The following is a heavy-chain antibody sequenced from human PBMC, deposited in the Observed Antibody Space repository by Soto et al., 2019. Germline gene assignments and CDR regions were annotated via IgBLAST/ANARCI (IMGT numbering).Heavy chain of an antibody. D-gene: IGHD6-19*01. Sequence: QVQLVQSGAEVKKPGASVKVSCKASGYTFTGYYMHWVRQAPGQGPEWMGWINPNSGGTNYAQKFQGWVNMTRDTSISTADMELSRLRSDDTAVYYCARGHSSGWRLTTTTTVLGHYYYYGMDVWGQGTTVTVSS. J-gene: IGHJ6*02. CDR2: INPNSGGT. CDR3: ARGHSSGWRLTTTTTVLGHYYYYGMDV. V-gene: IGHV1-2*04. CDR1: GYTFTGYY.